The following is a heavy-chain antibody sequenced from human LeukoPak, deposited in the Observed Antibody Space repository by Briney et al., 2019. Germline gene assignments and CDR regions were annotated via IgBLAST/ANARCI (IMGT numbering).Heavy chain of an antibody. CDR3: ARAVLLHWFDP. Sequence: SETLSLTCTVSGGSISSSSYYWGWIRQPPGKGLEWIGSIYYSGSTYYNPSLKSRVTISVDTSKNQFSLKLSSVTAADTAVYYCARAVLLHWFDPWGQGTLVTVSS. V-gene: IGHV4-39*01. CDR2: IYYSGST. CDR1: GGSISSSSYY. J-gene: IGHJ5*02. D-gene: IGHD2/OR15-2a*01.